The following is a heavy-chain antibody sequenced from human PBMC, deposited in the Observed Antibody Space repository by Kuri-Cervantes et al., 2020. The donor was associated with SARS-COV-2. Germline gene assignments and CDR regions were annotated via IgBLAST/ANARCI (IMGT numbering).Heavy chain of an antibody. CDR3: AKGPVGATGAFDI. Sequence: GESLKISCTVSGFTFSSYAMSWVRQAPGKGLEWVSAISGSGGSTYYADSVKGRFTISRDNSKNTLYLQMNSLRAEDTAVYYCAKGPVGATGAFDIWGQGTMVTVSS. CDR2: ISGSGGST. D-gene: IGHD1-26*01. CDR1: GFTFSSYA. J-gene: IGHJ3*02. V-gene: IGHV3-23*01.